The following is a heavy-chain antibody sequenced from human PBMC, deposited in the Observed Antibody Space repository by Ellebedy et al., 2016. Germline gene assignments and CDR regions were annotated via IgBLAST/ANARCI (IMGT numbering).Heavy chain of an antibody. CDR2: INPSGGST. CDR3: ARDSSGSPKAGYGMDV. CDR1: GYTFTSYY. D-gene: IGHD6-19*01. V-gene: IGHV1-46*01. Sequence: ASVKVSXKASGYTFTSYYMHWVRQTPGQGLEWMGIINPSGGSTSYAQKFQGRVTMTRDTSTSTVYMKLSSLRSEDTAVYYCARDSSGSPKAGYGMDVWGQGTTVTVSS. J-gene: IGHJ6*02.